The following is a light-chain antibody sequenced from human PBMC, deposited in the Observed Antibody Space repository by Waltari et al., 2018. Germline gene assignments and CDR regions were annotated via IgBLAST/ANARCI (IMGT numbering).Light chain of an antibody. J-gene: IGLJ2*01. CDR2: GNS. Sequence: QSVLTQPPSVSGAPGQRVTIPGTGTSSNSGAGHHVPWYQPFPGTAPKLLIYGNSNRPSGVPDRFSGSKSDTSASLTIPGLQAEDEADYFCHSFDSSLSTGVVFGGGTKVTVL. CDR3: HSFDSSLSTGVV. CDR1: SSNSGAGHH. V-gene: IGLV1-40*01.